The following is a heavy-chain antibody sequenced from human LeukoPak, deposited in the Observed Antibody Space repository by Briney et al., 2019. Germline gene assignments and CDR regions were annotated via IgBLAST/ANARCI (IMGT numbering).Heavy chain of an antibody. D-gene: IGHD2-8*01. V-gene: IGHV4-38-2*02. Sequence: SETLSLTCTVSGYSISSGYYWGWIRQPPGKGLEWIGSIYHSGSTYYNPSLKSRVTISVDTSKNQFSLKLSSVTAADTAVYYCARVKGSGMLDYWGQGTLVTVSS. CDR1: GYSISSGYY. J-gene: IGHJ4*02. CDR3: ARVKGSGMLDY. CDR2: IYHSGST.